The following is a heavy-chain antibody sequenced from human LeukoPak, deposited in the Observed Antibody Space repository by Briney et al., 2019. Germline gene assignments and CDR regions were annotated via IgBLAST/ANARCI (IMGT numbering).Heavy chain of an antibody. CDR2: IYYSGST. CDR3: ASSPGLGYCSSTSCPKVNWFDP. Sequence: SETLSLTCTVSGGSISSSSYYWGWIRQPPGKGLEWIGSIYYSGSTYYNPSLKSRVTISVDTSKNQFSLKLSSVTAADTAVYYCASSPGLGYCSSTSCPKVNWFDPWGQGTLVTVSS. D-gene: IGHD2-2*01. V-gene: IGHV4-39*01. J-gene: IGHJ5*02. CDR1: GGSISSSSYY.